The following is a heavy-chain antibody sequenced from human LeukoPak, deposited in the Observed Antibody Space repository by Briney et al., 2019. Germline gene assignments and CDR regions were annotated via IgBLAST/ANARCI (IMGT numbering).Heavy chain of an antibody. CDR2: INQYGSEK. V-gene: IGHV3-7*03. CDR1: GFTFSTYC. CDR3: ARGMVRGVITNPRPFDY. D-gene: IGHD3-10*01. Sequence: GGSLRLSCAASGFTFSTYCMSWVRQAPGKGLEWVANINQYGSEKYYVDSVKGRFTISRDNAKNSLYLQMNSLRAEDTALYHCARGMVRGVITNPRPFDYWGQGTLVTVSS. J-gene: IGHJ4*02.